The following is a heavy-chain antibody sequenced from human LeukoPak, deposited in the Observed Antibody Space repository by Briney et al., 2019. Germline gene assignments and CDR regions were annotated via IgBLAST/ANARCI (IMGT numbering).Heavy chain of an antibody. J-gene: IGHJ4*02. CDR3: ARRLAVAGVGDF. CDR2: ISGDGGST. V-gene: IGHV3-43*02. D-gene: IGHD6-19*01. CDR1: GFTFDDYA. Sequence: GGSLRLSCAASGFTFDDYAMHWVRQAPGKGLEWVSLISGDGGSTYYADSVKGRFTISRDNGKNSLYLQMNSLRADDTAVYFCARRLAVAGVGDFWGQGTLVTVSS.